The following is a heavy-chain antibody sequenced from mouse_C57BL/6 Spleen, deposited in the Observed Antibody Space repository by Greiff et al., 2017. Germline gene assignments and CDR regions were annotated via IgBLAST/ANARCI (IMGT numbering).Heavy chain of an antibody. CDR3: ARDNYGSSYRAY. CDR2: ISYDGSN. J-gene: IGHJ3*01. D-gene: IGHD1-1*01. V-gene: IGHV3-6*01. Sequence: ESGPGLVKPSQSLSLTCSVTGYSITSGYYWNWIRQFPGNKLEWMGYISYDGSNNYNPSLKNRISITRDTSKNQFFLKLNSVTTEDTATYYCARDNYGSSYRAYWGQGTLVTVSA. CDR1: GYSITSGYY.